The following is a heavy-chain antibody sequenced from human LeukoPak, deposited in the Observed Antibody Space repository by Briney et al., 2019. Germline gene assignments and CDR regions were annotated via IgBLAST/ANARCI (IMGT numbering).Heavy chain of an antibody. CDR1: GHSFPTYW. CDR2: IYPGDSDT. Sequence: GESLKISCKGSGHSFPTYWIAWVRQMPGKGLEWMGIIYPGDSDTRYSPSFQGQVTISADKSINTAYLQWRSLKASDTAMYYCARSSGLYARIDSWGQGTLVTVSS. CDR3: ARSSGLYARIDS. V-gene: IGHV5-51*01. D-gene: IGHD2-8*01. J-gene: IGHJ5*01.